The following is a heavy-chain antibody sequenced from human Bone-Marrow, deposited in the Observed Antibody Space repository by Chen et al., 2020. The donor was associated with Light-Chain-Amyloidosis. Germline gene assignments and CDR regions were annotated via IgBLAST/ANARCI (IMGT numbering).Heavy chain of an antibody. CDR2: IWYDGSNK. CDR3: ARDRVVRFLGPGFDI. J-gene: IGHJ3*02. D-gene: IGHD3-3*01. V-gene: IGHV3-33*01. CDR1: GFTFSSYG. Sequence: QVQLVESGGGVVQPGRSVRLSCAASGFTFSSYGMHWVRQAPGKGLEWVAVIWYDGSNKYYADSVKGRFTISRDNSKNTLYLQMNSLRAEDTAVYYCARDRVVRFLGPGFDIWGQGTMVTVSS.